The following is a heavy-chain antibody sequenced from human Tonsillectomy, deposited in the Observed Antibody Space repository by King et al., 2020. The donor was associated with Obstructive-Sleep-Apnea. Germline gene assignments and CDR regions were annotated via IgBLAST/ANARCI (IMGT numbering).Heavy chain of an antibody. CDR2: IWYDGSNK. Sequence: VQLVESGGGVVQPGRSLRLSCAASGFTFSSYGMHWVRQAPGKGLEWVAVIWYDGSNKYYADSVKGRFTISRDNSKNTRYLQMNSLRAEDTAVYYCARDTADYYDSSGYYYYYGMDVWGQGTTVTVSS. J-gene: IGHJ6*02. CDR1: GFTFSSYG. D-gene: IGHD3-22*01. CDR3: ARDTADYYDSSGYYYYYGMDV. V-gene: IGHV3-33*01.